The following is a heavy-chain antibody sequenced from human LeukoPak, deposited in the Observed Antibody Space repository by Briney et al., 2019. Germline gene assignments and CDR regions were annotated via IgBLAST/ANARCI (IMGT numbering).Heavy chain of an antibody. Sequence: SETLSLPCTVSGGSISSYSWSWIRQPPGKGLEWIGYIYYSGSTNYNPSLKSRVTISVDTSKNQFSLKLSSVTGADTAVYYCAREVSCSSTSCDYYYYYMDVWGKGTTVTVSS. V-gene: IGHV4-59*01. D-gene: IGHD2-2*01. CDR3: AREVSCSSTSCDYYYYYMDV. CDR2: IYYSGST. J-gene: IGHJ6*03. CDR1: GGSISSYS.